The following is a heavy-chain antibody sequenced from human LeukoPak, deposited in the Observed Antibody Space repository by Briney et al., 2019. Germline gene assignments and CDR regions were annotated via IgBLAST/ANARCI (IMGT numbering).Heavy chain of an antibody. CDR2: INPNIGDA. V-gene: IGHV1-2*02. CDR1: GYTFTDYF. D-gene: IGHD2-21*02. Sequence: VASVKASCKASGYTFTDYFIHWVRQAPGQGLEWMGWINPNIGDASYAQKFQDRVTMTRDRSINTAYMELSRLTSDDTAVYYCARMALDGGDSIGFDSWGQGTLVTVSS. CDR3: ARMALDGGDSIGFDS. J-gene: IGHJ5*01.